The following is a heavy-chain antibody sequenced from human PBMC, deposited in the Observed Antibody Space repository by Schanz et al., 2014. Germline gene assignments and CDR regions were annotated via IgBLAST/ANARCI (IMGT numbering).Heavy chain of an antibody. Sequence: QVQLVQSGAEVKKPGASVKLSCKASNYIFTKYYIHCVRQAPGQGLEWMGLINPYDDTIDYAKKFQGRFTMTRDTSTTTVYMELSSLISDDTAMYYCVTEKRMESGTWAKAFDIWGQGTWVTVSS. CDR1: NYIFTKYY. D-gene: IGHD3-3*01. V-gene: IGHV1-46*01. J-gene: IGHJ3*02. CDR2: INPYDDTI. CDR3: VTEKRMESGTWAKAFDI.